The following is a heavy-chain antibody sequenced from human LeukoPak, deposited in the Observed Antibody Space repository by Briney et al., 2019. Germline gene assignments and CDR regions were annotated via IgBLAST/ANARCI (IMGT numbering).Heavy chain of an antibody. J-gene: IGHJ4*02. Sequence: SETLSLTCTVSGDSMSGHFWSWIRQPPGKGLEWIGYVYYSGSTYYNPSLKSRLTMSVDTSKNHFSLRLSSVTAAYTAVYYCARLYGSGWYDGDYWGQGTLVTVSS. D-gene: IGHD6-19*01. CDR3: ARLYGSGWYDGDY. CDR1: GDSMSGHF. CDR2: VYYSGST. V-gene: IGHV4-59*08.